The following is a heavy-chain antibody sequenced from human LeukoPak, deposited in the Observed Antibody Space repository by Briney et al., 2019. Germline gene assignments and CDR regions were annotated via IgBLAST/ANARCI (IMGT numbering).Heavy chain of an antibody. V-gene: IGHV4-39*01. CDR3: ARHSSAARPNFDY. Sequence: PSETLSLTCTDSGGSISGSNYYWGWIRQPPGKGLEWIGSIYYSGTTYYNPSLKSRVTISVDTSKNQFSLEVTSMTAADTAVYYSARHSSAARPNFDYWGQGTLVTVSS. D-gene: IGHD6-6*01. CDR1: GGSISGSNYY. J-gene: IGHJ4*02. CDR2: IYYSGTT.